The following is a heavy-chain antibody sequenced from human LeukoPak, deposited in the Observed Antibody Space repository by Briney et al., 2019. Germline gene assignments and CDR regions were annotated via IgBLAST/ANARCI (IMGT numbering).Heavy chain of an antibody. CDR2: VSAYKGDT. J-gene: IGHJ4*02. V-gene: IGHV1-18*01. Sequence: ASVKVSCKTSGYTFSSYGISWLRQAPGQGLEWMGWVSAYKGDTDYSQKFQGRLTVTRDTSTSTAYMELRSLRSDDTAVYYCARGGLSSRIDYWGQGTLVTVSS. D-gene: IGHD3-10*01. CDR3: ARGGLSSRIDY. CDR1: GYTFSSYG.